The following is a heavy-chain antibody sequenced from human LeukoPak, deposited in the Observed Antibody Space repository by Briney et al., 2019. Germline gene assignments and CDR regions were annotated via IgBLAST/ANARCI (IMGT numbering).Heavy chain of an antibody. J-gene: IGHJ5*02. CDR2: ICSSGSPI. CDR3: ARGPLRVEMATTAEYP. V-gene: IGHV3-48*03. CDR1: GFTFSSYE. D-gene: IGHD5-24*01. Sequence: GGSLRLSCAPFGFTFSSYEMNWVRQAPGKGLEWVSYICSSGSPIYYADSVKGRFTISRDNAKNSLYLQMNSLRAEDTAVYYCARGPLRVEMATTAEYPWGQGTLVTVSS.